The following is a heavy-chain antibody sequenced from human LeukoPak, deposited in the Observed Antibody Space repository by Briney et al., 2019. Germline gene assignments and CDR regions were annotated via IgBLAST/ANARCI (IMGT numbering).Heavy chain of an antibody. CDR2: IYYSGST. CDR3: ARGKNPLEVSLGY. Sequence: SETLSLTCTVSGGSISSYYWSWIRQPPDKGLEWIGYIYYSGSTNYNPSLKSRVTISVDTSKNQFSLKLSSVTAADTAVYYCARGKNPLEVSLGYWGQGTLVTVSS. CDR1: GGSISSYY. J-gene: IGHJ4*02. V-gene: IGHV4-59*01. D-gene: IGHD7-27*01.